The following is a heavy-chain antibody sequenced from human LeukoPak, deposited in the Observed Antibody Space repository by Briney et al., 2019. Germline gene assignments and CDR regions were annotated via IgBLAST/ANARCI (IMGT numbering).Heavy chain of an antibody. J-gene: IGHJ5*02. CDR2: INPKSGGT. CDR3: ARDLGSGTRWFDP. V-gene: IGHV1-2*02. D-gene: IGHD3-10*02. Sequence: ASVKVSCKASGYTFTDYFMNWVRQAPGQGLEWMGWINPKSGGTVYAQKFQGRVTMTRDTSISTAYMELGRLRSDDTAVYYCARDLGSGTRWFDPWGQGTLVTVSS. CDR1: GYTFTDYF.